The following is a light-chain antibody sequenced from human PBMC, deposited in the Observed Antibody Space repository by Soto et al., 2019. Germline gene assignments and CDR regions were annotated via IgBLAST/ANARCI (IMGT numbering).Light chain of an antibody. CDR2: GAS. Sequence: EIVLTQSPGTLSLSPWERATLSCMASQSVSNNYLAWYQQKPGQAPRLLIYGASNRATGIPARFSGSGSGTDFTLTISSLEPEDFAVYYCQQRSNWPPITFGQGTRLET. V-gene: IGKV3-11*01. J-gene: IGKJ5*01. CDR3: QQRSNWPPIT. CDR1: QSVSNNY.